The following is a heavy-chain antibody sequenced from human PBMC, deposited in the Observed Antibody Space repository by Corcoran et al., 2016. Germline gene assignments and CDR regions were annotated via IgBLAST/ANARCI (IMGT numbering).Heavy chain of an antibody. V-gene: IGHV2-5*01. D-gene: IGHD3-3*01. CDR2: IYWNADK. J-gene: IGHJ5*02. CDR3: ALLYDEFWSVPGTAGIFDP. CDR1: GFSLSTSGVG. Sequence: QITLKESGPTLVKPTQTLTLTCTFSGFSLSTSGVGVGWIRQPPGKALEWLALIYWNADKRYSPSLKSRLTSTKDTSKNQVVLTMTNMDPVDTATYYCALLYDEFWSVPGTAGIFDPWGQRTLLTVAS.